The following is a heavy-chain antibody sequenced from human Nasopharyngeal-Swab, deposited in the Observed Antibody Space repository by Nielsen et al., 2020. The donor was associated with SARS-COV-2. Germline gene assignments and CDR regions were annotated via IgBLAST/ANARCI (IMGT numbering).Heavy chain of an antibody. CDR1: GFTFSSYA. CDR3: AKMARFSSGSDWFDP. Sequence: GGSLRLSCAASGFTFSSYAMSWVRQAPGKGLEWVSAISGSGGSTYYADSVKGRFAISRDNSKNTLYLQMNSLRAEDTAVYYCAKMARFSSGSDWFDPWGQGTLVTVSS. CDR2: ISGSGGST. V-gene: IGHV3-23*01. J-gene: IGHJ5*02. D-gene: IGHD6-19*01.